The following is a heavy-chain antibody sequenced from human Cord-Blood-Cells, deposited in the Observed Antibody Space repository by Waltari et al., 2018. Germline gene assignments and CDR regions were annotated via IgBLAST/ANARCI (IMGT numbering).Heavy chain of an antibody. CDR1: GCAFTSFA. CDR2: IIAILVIA. D-gene: IGHD3-16*01. V-gene: IGHV1-69*09. J-gene: IGHJ4*02. CDR3: ANFDLGNPVFDY. Sequence: HVQLVQSGAEVRKRGSSVKVSCPASGCAFTSFALSWVRQDPGLGREWMGRIIAILVIANDKQKYQGKVTITANKSTSTAYMKLSSLRSEDTAVYYGANFDLGNPVFDYWGQGTLVTVSS.